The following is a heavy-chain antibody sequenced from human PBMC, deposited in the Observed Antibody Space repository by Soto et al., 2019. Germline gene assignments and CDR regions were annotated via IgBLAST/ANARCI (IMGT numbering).Heavy chain of an antibody. CDR2: MNPNSGNT. CDR1: GYTFTSYD. D-gene: IGHD3-16*02. CDR3: ARVLITFGGVIVSAFDI. V-gene: IGHV1-8*01. J-gene: IGHJ3*02. Sequence: DSVKVSCKASGYTFTSYDINWVRQATGKGLEWMGWMNPNSGNTGYAQKFQGRVTMTRNTSISTAYMELSSLRSEDTAVYFCARVLITFGGVIVSAFDIWGQGTMVTVS.